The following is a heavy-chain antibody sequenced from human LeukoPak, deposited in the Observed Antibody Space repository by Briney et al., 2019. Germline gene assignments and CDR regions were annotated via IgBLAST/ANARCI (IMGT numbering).Heavy chain of an antibody. V-gene: IGHV3-23*01. Sequence: GGSLRLSCAGSGFTFSSYAMSWVRQAPGKGLEWVSAISGSGGSTYYADSVKGRFTISRDNSKNTLYLQMNSLRAEDTAVYYCAKDPGYGDYYFDYWGQGTLVTVSS. J-gene: IGHJ4*02. CDR2: ISGSGGST. D-gene: IGHD4-17*01. CDR1: GFTFSSYA. CDR3: AKDPGYGDYYFDY.